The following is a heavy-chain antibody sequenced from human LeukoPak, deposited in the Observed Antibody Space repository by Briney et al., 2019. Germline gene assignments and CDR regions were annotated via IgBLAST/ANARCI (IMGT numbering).Heavy chain of an antibody. V-gene: IGHV4-59*01. CDR3: ACHSSSWYKPYYYYGMDV. CDR2: IYYSGST. J-gene: IGHJ6*02. CDR1: GGSISSYY. Sequence: SETLSLTCTVSGGSISSYYWSWIRQPPGKGLEWIGYIYYSGSTNYNPSLKSRVTISVDTSKNQFSLELSSVTAADTAVYYCACHSSSWYKPYYYYGMDVWGQGTTVTVSS. D-gene: IGHD6-13*01.